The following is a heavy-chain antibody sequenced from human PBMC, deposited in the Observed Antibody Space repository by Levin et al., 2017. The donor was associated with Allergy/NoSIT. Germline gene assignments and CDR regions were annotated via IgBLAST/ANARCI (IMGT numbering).Heavy chain of an antibody. CDR2: IYYSGET. V-gene: IGHV4-31*03. D-gene: IGHD3-9*01. J-gene: IGHJ4*02. Sequence: LRLSCSVSGGSIRLGGYYWGWIRQHPVKGLEWLGYIYYSGETFYNPSVESRLVISHDTSENQFSLKLTSLTAADTAVYYCVRAQTGYVSPFDFWGPGTLVTVSS. CDR1: GGSIRLGGYY. CDR3: VRAQTGYVSPFDF.